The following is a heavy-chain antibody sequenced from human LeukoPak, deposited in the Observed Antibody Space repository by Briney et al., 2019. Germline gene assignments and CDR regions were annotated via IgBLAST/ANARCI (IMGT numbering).Heavy chain of an antibody. V-gene: IGHV1-69*04. CDR3: ARDGAPYCSSTSCYPDGFDP. J-gene: IGHJ5*02. Sequence: SVKVSCKASGGTFSSYTISWVRQAPGQGLEWMGRIIPILGIANYAQKFQVRVTITADKSTSTAYMELSSLRSEDTAVYYCARDGAPYCSSTSCYPDGFDPWGQGTLVTVSS. D-gene: IGHD2-2*01. CDR1: GGTFSSYT. CDR2: IIPILGIA.